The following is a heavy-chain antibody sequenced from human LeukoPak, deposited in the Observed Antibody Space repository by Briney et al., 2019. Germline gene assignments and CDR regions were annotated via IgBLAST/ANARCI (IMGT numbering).Heavy chain of an antibody. Sequence: SETLSLTGTVSGGSISSSSYYWGWIRQPPGKGLEWIGSIYYSGSTYYNPSLKSRVTISVDTSKNQFSLKLSSVTAADTAVYYCARVVAATAGFDYWGQGTLVTVSS. V-gene: IGHV4-39*01. J-gene: IGHJ4*02. CDR2: IYYSGST. D-gene: IGHD2-15*01. CDR1: GGSISSSSYY. CDR3: ARVVAATAGFDY.